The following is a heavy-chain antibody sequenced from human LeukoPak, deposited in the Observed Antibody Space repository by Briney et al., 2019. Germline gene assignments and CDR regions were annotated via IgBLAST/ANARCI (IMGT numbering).Heavy chain of an antibody. J-gene: IGHJ3*02. CDR3: ARVFRPSLTVFIIRGAFDI. V-gene: IGHV3-7*01. Sequence: GGSLRLSCAASGFTFSSYWMSWVRQAPGKGLEWVANIKQDGSEKYYVDSVKGRFTISRDNAKNSLYLQMNSLRAEDTAVYYCARVFRPSLTVFIIRGAFDIWGQGTMVTVSS. CDR2: IKQDGSEK. CDR1: GFTFSSYW. D-gene: IGHD3-3*01.